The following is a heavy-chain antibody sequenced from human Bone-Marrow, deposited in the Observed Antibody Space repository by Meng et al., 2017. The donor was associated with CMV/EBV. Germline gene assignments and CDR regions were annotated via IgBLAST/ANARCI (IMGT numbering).Heavy chain of an antibody. J-gene: IGHJ5*01. D-gene: IGHD3-3*01. CDR3: AGWTFGVTYGLGS. CDR2: INPNSGGT. V-gene: IGHV1-2*02. CDR1: GCTFTGYY. Sequence: QEQVVNAGAEDKKPGASRTASCTATGCTFTGYYMHWVRQAPGQGLEWRRWINPNSGGTNYAQKFQGRVTMTRDTSISTAYMELSRLRSDDTAVYYCAGWTFGVTYGLGSWGHGTLVTVSS.